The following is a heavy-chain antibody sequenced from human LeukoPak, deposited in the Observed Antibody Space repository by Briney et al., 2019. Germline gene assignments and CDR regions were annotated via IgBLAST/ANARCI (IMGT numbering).Heavy chain of an antibody. CDR1: GGSFSGYY. Sequence: SETLSLTCAVYGGSFSGYYWSWIRQPAGKGLEWIGRIYTSGITNYNPSLKSRVTMSVDTSKNQFSLKLSSVTAADTAVYYCARGARNQQHDFDIWGQGTMVTVSS. CDR2: IYTSGIT. J-gene: IGHJ3*02. D-gene: IGHD1/OR15-1a*01. CDR3: ARGARNQQHDFDI. V-gene: IGHV4-59*10.